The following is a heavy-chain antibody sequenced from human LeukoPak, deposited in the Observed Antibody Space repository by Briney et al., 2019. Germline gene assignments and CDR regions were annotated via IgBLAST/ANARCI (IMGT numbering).Heavy chain of an antibody. J-gene: IGHJ4*02. CDR3: ASCHDSSGYYDSYFDY. V-gene: IGHV1-2*02. D-gene: IGHD3-22*01. CDR1: GYTFTGYY. Sequence: ASVKVSCKASGYTFTGYYMHWVRQAPGQGLEWMGWINPNSGGTNYAQKFQGRVTMTKDTSISTAYMELSRLRSDDTAVYYCASCHDSSGYYDSYFDYWGQGTLVTVSS. CDR2: INPNSGGT.